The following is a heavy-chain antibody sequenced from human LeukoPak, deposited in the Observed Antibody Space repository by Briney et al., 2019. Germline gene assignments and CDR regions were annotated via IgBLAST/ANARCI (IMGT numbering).Heavy chain of an antibody. D-gene: IGHD1-26*01. CDR1: GGTFSSYA. J-gene: IGHJ4*02. Sequence: GASVKVSCKASGGTFSSYAISWVRQAPGQGLEWMGGIIPIFGTANYAQKFRGRVTITADESTSTAYMELSSLRSEDTAVYYCAVGANGIFDYWGQGTLVTVSS. V-gene: IGHV1-69*13. CDR2: IIPIFGTA. CDR3: AVGANGIFDY.